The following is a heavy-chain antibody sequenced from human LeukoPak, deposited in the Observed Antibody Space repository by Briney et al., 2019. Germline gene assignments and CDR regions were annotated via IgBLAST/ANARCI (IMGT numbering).Heavy chain of an antibody. Sequence: ASVKVSCKASGYTFTSYYMHWVRQAPGQGLEWMGIINPSGGSTSYAQKFQGRVTMTTDTSTSTAYMELRSLRSDDTAVYYCARGGLDYYYYMDVWGKGTTVTVSS. D-gene: IGHD3-16*01. CDR3: ARGGLDYYYYMDV. CDR2: INPSGGST. J-gene: IGHJ6*03. CDR1: GYTFTSYY. V-gene: IGHV1-46*01.